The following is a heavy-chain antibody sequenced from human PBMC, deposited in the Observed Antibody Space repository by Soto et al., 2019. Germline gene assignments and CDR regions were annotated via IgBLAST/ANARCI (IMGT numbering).Heavy chain of an antibody. Sequence: SVKVSCKASGGTFSSYTISWVRQAPGQGLEWMGRIIPILGIANYAQKFQGRVTITADKSTSTAYMELSSLRSEDTAVYYCARDSPYGSGSYSAYWGQGTLVTVS. CDR3: ARDSPYGSGSYSAY. CDR1: GGTFSSYT. J-gene: IGHJ4*02. CDR2: IIPILGIA. D-gene: IGHD3-10*01. V-gene: IGHV1-69*04.